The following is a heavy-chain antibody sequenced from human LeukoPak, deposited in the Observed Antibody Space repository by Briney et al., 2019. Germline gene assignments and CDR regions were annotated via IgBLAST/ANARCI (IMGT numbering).Heavy chain of an antibody. V-gene: IGHV3-23*01. Sequence: GGSLRLSCAASGFTFSSYAMSWVRQAPGKGLEWVSTISDSGGSTKNADSVKGRFTISRDNSKNTLYLQMNSLRAEDTAVYYCAKEYSSGRTENHFDYWGQGTLVTVSS. CDR3: AKEYSSGRTENHFDY. CDR1: GFTFSSYA. D-gene: IGHD6-19*01. CDR2: ISDSGGST. J-gene: IGHJ4*02.